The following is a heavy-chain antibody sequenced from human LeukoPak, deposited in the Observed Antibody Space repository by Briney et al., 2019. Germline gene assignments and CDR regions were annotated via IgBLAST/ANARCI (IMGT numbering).Heavy chain of an antibody. CDR2: ISVRSNYI. J-gene: IGHJ4*02. CDR1: GYTFSYS. V-gene: IGHV3-21*01. Sequence: GGSLRLSCLASGYTFSYSINWVRQAPGKGLEWVSSISVRSNYIYYADSVRGRFRISRDDARDSLSLEMNSLRAEDTAVYYCVRLRRNIWGQGTLVTVSS. D-gene: IGHD1/OR15-1a*01. CDR3: VRLRRNI.